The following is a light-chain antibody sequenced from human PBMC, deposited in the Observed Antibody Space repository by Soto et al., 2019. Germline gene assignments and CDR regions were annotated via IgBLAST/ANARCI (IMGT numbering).Light chain of an antibody. J-gene: IGKJ1*01. CDR1: QSISSW. V-gene: IGKV1-5*03. Sequence: DIQMTQSPSTLSVSVRDRVTITCRASQSISSWLAWYQQKPGKAPKLLIYKASTLQSGVPSRFSGSGSGTEFTLAISSLQPDDSATYYCQQYNDNWTFGQGTKVDIK. CDR2: KAS. CDR3: QQYNDNWT.